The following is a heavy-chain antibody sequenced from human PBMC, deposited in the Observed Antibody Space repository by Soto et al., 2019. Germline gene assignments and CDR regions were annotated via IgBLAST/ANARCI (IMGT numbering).Heavy chain of an antibody. J-gene: IGHJ4*02. CDR2: ISGYNGNS. V-gene: IGHV1-18*01. CDR1: GYTFTSYG. Sequence: QVQLVQSGAEVKKPGGSVKVSCKASGYTFTSYGISWVRQAPGQGLEWMGRISGYNGNSNYAQNLQGRVTMTTDTSTSTAYMDLRSLRSDDTAVYYCAREDIQDIVVVVVAPEGLGYWGQGTLVTVSS. D-gene: IGHD2-15*01. CDR3: AREDIQDIVVVVVAPEGLGY.